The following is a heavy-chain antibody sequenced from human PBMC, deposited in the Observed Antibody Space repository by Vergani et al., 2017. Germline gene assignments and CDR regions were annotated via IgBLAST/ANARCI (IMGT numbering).Heavy chain of an antibody. Sequence: QVQLQESGPGLVKPSETLSLTCTVSGGSISSYSWSWIRQPPGKGLEWIGYIYYSGSTNYNPSLKSRVTIAVDTSKNQFSLKLSSVTAADTAVYYCARDCGSSSKRDYNWFDPWGQGTLVTVSS. V-gene: IGHV4-59*01. J-gene: IGHJ5*02. CDR1: GGSISSYS. CDR3: ARDCGSSSKRDYNWFDP. D-gene: IGHD6-6*01. CDR2: IYYSGST.